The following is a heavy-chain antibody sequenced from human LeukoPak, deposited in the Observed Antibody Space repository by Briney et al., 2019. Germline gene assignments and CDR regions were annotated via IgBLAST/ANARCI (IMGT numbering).Heavy chain of an antibody. V-gene: IGHV3-73*01. D-gene: IGHD2/OR15-2a*01. J-gene: IGHJ3*01. CDR1: GLTFSGSA. CDR2: IRSKANRYAT. Sequence: GGSLRLSCAASGLTFSGSAMHWVRQASGKGLEWVGRIRSKANRYATAYAASVKGRFTISRDDSKNTAYLQMNSLKTEDTAVYYCTRHPSMSSWGQGTMVTVSS. CDR3: TRHPSMSS.